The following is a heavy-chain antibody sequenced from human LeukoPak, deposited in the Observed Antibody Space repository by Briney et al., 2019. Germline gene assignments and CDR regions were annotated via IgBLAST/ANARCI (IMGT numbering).Heavy chain of an antibody. D-gene: IGHD3-22*01. CDR2: IRYDGSNK. CDR3: AKVPDYYDSSGQDY. CDR1: GFTFSSYG. V-gene: IGHV3-30*02. Sequence: GGSLRLSCAASGFTFSSYGMHWVRQAPGKGLEWVAFIRYDGSNKYYADSVKGRFTISRDNSKNTLYLQMNSLRAEDTAVYYCAKVPDYYDSSGQDYWGQGTLVTVSS. J-gene: IGHJ4*02.